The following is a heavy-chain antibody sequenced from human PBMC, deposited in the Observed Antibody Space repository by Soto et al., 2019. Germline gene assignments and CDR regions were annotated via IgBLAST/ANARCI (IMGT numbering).Heavy chain of an antibody. CDR1: GYTFTSYG. D-gene: IGHD6-13*01. CDR3: ARDPEYSSSWYHYYYGMDV. CDR2: ISAYNGNT. Sequence: QVQLVQSGAEVKKPGASVKVSCKASGYTFTSYGISWVRQAPGQGREWMGWISAYNGNTNYAQKLQGRVTMTTDTSTSTAYMELRSLRSDDTAVYYCARDPEYSSSWYHYYYGMDVWGQGTTVTVSS. V-gene: IGHV1-18*01. J-gene: IGHJ6*02.